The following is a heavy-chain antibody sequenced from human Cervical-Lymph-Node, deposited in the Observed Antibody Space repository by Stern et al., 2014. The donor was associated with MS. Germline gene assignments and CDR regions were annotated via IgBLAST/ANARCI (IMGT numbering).Heavy chain of an antibody. D-gene: IGHD3-22*01. Sequence: VQLVESGAEVKKPGASVKVSCKASGYTFTSHGISWVRQAPGQGLEWLGWISGYTGNTNYAQRLQGRVTMTSDTSTSTAYMELESLRSDDTAVYYCARAKLNYYDSSGHYFFDYWGQGTLVTVSS. CDR3: ARAKLNYYDSSGHYFFDY. CDR1: GYTFTSHG. CDR2: ISGYTGNT. V-gene: IGHV1-18*01. J-gene: IGHJ4*02.